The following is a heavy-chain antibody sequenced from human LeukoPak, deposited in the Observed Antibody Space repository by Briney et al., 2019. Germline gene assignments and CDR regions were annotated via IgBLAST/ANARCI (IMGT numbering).Heavy chain of an antibody. D-gene: IGHD6-6*01. J-gene: IGHJ4*02. Sequence: GGSLRPSCTASGFTFGDYAMSWVRQAPGKGLEGVGFIRSKAYGGTTEYAVSVKGRFTISRDDSKSIAYLQMNSLKTEDTAVYYCTRGSPQEYSSLGFFDYWGQGTLVTVSS. V-gene: IGHV3-49*04. CDR1: GFTFGDYA. CDR3: TRGSPQEYSSLGFFDY. CDR2: IRSKAYGGTT.